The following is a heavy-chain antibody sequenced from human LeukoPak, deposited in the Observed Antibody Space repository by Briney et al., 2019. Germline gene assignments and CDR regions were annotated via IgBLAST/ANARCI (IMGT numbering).Heavy chain of an antibody. CDR3: ARSARRVGAYDY. D-gene: IGHD1-26*01. CDR2: IYYSGST. Sequence: SETLSLTCTVSGGSISSYYWSWIGQPPGKGLEWIGYIYYSGSTNYNPSLKSRVTISVDTSKNQFSLKLSSVTAADTAVYYCARSARRVGAYDYWGQGTLVTVSS. CDR1: GGSISSYY. V-gene: IGHV4-59*01. J-gene: IGHJ4*02.